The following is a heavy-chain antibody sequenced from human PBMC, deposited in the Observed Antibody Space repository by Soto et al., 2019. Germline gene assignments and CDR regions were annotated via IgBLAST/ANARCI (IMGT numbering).Heavy chain of an antibody. CDR2: IKSKTDGGTT. D-gene: IGHD2-15*01. V-gene: IGHV3-15*01. CDR1: GFTFSSYS. CDR3: TTDVVVKTKYYFDY. Sequence: PGGSLRLSCAASGFTFSSYSMNWVRQAPGKGLEWVGHIKSKTDGGTTDYAAPVKGRFTISRDDSKNTLYLQMNSLKTEDTAVYYCTTDVVVKTKYYFDYWGQGTLVTVSS. J-gene: IGHJ4*02.